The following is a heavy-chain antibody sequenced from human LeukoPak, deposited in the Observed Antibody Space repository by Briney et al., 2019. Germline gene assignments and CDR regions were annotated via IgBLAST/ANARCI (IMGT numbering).Heavy chain of an antibody. D-gene: IGHD6-13*01. CDR2: IGTAGDT. Sequence: PGGSLRLSCAASGFMFSSHDMHWVRQVPGKGLEWVSAIGTAGDTHYPDSVKGRFTISRENAKNSLYLQLNSLRVGDTAVHYCARVPYTSSRSGRPYYYGMDVWGQGTTVIVSS. CDR3: ARVPYTSSRSGRPYYYGMDV. V-gene: IGHV3-13*01. J-gene: IGHJ6*02. CDR1: GFMFSSHD.